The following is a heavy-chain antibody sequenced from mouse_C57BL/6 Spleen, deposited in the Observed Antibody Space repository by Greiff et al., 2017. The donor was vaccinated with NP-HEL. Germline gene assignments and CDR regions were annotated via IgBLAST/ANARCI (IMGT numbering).Heavy chain of an antibody. CDR1: GYSITSGYY. CDR3: ARRAITTVVFDY. J-gene: IGHJ2*01. V-gene: IGHV3-6*01. CDR2: ISYDGSN. D-gene: IGHD1-1*01. Sequence: VQLKESGPGLVKPSQSLSLTCSVTGYSITSGYYWNWIRQFPGNKLEWMGYISYDGSNNYNPSLKNRISITRDTSKNQFFLKLNSVTTEDTATYYCARRAITTVVFDYWGQGTTLTVSS.